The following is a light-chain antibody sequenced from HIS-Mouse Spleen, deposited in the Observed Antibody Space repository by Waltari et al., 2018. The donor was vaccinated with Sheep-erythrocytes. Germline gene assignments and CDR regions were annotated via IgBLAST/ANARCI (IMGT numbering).Light chain of an antibody. CDR2: DAS. CDR1: QSVSSY. J-gene: IGKJ3*01. Sequence: EIVLTQSPATLSLSPGERATLSCRASQSVSSYLAWYQQKPGQAPRLLIYDASNRATGITARFSGSGSGTDFTLTISSLGPEDFAVYYCQQRSNWHPFTFGPGTKVDIK. CDR3: QQRSNWHPFT. V-gene: IGKV3-11*01.